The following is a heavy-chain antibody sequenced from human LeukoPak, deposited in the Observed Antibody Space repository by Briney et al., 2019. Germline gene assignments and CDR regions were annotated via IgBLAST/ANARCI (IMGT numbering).Heavy chain of an antibody. CDR1: GYTFTSYG. D-gene: IGHD6-19*01. CDR3: ARSGPWSSGWVY. CDR2: ISAYNGNT. V-gene: IGHV1-18*01. Sequence: ASVKVSCKASGYTFTSYGISWVRQAPGQGLEWMGWISAYNGNTNYAQTFQGRVTITADESTSTAYMELSSLRSEDTAVYYCARSGPWSSGWVYWGERTLVTVSS. J-gene: IGHJ4*02.